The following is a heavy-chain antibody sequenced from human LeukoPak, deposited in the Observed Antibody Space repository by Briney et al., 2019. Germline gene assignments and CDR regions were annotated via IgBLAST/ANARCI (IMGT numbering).Heavy chain of an antibody. J-gene: IGHJ5*02. D-gene: IGHD6-19*01. CDR1: GGSISSSSYY. CDR2: IYYSGST. V-gene: IGHV4-39*07. CDR3: AREEQWLFDP. Sequence: PETLSLTCTVSGGSISSSSYYWGWIRQPPVKGLEWIGSIYYSGSTYYNPSLKSRVTISVDTSKNQFSLKLSSVTAADTAVYYCAREEQWLFDPWGQGTLVTVSS.